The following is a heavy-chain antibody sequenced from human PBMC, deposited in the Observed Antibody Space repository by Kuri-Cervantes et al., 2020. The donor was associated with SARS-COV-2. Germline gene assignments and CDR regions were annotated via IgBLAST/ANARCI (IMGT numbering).Heavy chain of an antibody. CDR2: IYYSGST. CDR3: ARGHYDFWSGYRYYYYMDV. CDR1: GGSISSYY. J-gene: IGHJ6*03. D-gene: IGHD3-3*01. Sequence: SETLSLTCTVSGGSISSYYWSWIRQPPGKGLEWIGYIYYSGSTNYNPSLKSRVTISVDTSKNQFSLKLSSVTAEDTAVYYCARGHYDFWSGYRYYYYMDVWGKGTTVTVSS. V-gene: IGHV4-59*01.